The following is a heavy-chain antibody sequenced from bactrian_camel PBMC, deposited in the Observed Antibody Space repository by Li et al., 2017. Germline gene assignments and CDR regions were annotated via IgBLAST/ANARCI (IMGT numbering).Heavy chain of an antibody. CDR1: GFTFSSYS. CDR2: IDLGGGIT. Sequence: VQLVESGGGLVQPGGSLRLSCAASGFTFSSYSMSWVRQAPGKGLEWVSRIDLGGGITNYADSVKGRFTISRDNAKNTLFLQLKSLKTEDTAMYYCASAGGSNWSDYWGQGTQVTVS. D-gene: IGHD6*01. J-gene: IGHJ4*01. V-gene: IGHV3S1*01. CDR3: ASAGGSNWSDY.